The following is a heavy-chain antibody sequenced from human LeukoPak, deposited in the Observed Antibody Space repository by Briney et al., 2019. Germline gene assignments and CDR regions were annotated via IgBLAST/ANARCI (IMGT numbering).Heavy chain of an antibody. CDR1: GGSISSGSYY. CDR2: IYYSGST. Sequence: PSQTLSLTCTVSGGSISSGSYYWSWIRQPPGKGLEWIGYIYYSGSTNYNPSLKSRVTISVDTSKNQFSLKLSSVTAADTAVYYCARNGAFGYYGSGSYYLDNYYYYYGMDVWGQGTTVTVSS. V-gene: IGHV4-61*01. D-gene: IGHD3-10*01. J-gene: IGHJ6*02. CDR3: ARNGAFGYYGSGSYYLDNYYYYYGMDV.